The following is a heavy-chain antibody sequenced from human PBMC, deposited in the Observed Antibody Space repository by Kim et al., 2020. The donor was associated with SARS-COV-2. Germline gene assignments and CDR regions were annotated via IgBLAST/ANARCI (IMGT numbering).Heavy chain of an antibody. J-gene: IGHJ1*01. D-gene: IGHD3-10*01. CDR2: IKSKTDGRTT. V-gene: IGHV3-15*01. CDR3: TTDVRRRRFDPGVH. CDR1: GFTFSNSG. Sequence: GGSLRLSCAASGFTFSNSGMSWVRQAPGKGLEWVGRIKSKTDGRTTDYAAPVKGSFTIAKYDTKMTLYLQSHSPNTEATAFYYYTTDVRRRRFDPGVHWG.